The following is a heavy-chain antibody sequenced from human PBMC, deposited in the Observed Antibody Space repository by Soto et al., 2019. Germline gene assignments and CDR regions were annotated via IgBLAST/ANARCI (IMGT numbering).Heavy chain of an antibody. V-gene: IGHV3-30-3*01. Sequence: QVQLVESGGGVVQPGRSLRLSCAASGFTFSSYAMHWVRQAPGKGLEWVAVISYDGSNKYYADSVKGRFTISRDNSKNTLYLQXNSLRAEDTAVYXXXXXGDYYDSSGYFGLDYWGQGTLVTVSS. CDR3: XXXGDYYDSSGYFGLDY. D-gene: IGHD3-22*01. CDR1: GFTFSSYA. CDR2: ISYDGSNK. J-gene: IGHJ4*02.